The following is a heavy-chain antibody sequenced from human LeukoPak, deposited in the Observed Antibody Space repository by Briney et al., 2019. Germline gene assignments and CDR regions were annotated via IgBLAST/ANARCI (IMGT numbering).Heavy chain of an antibody. J-gene: IGHJ4*02. CDR3: ARGLRHYDSSGYYYY. Sequence: SETLSLTCTVSGDSISSSSYYWGWLRQPPGKGLEWIGSIYYSGSTYYNPSLKSRVTISVDTSKNQFSLKLSSVTAADTALYYCARGLRHYDSSGYYYYWGQGTLVTVSS. CDR2: IYYSGST. D-gene: IGHD3-22*01. V-gene: IGHV4-39*01. CDR1: GDSISSSSYY.